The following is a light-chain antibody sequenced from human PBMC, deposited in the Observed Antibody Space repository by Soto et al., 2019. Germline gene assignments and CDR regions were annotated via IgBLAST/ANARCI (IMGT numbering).Light chain of an antibody. CDR1: QSISSTF. V-gene: IGKV3-20*01. CDR3: QQYGSSPFT. J-gene: IGKJ3*01. Sequence: ELVLTQSPGILSLSPGERATLSCRASQSISSTFFAWFQQKPGQAPRLLIYGASSRATGIPDRFSGSGSGTDFTLTISRLEPEDFAVYYCQQYGSSPFTFGPGTKVDIK. CDR2: GAS.